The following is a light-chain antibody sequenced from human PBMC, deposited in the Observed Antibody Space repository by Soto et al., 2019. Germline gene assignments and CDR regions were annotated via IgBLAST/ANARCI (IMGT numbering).Light chain of an antibody. CDR1: QSVLSSSNNKNY. CDR3: QHYYSSPLT. Sequence: DIVMTQSPDSLSVALGESATINCKSSQSVLSSSNNKNYLAWYQQKPGQPPKVVIYWASTRGSGVPDRFSGSGSGTDFTLTISSLQAEDVAVYYCQHYYSSPLTFGGGTKVDIK. CDR2: WAS. J-gene: IGKJ4*01. V-gene: IGKV4-1*01.